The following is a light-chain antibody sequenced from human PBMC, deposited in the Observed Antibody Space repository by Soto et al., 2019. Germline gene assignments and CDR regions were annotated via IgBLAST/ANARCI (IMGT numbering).Light chain of an antibody. CDR2: GAS. J-gene: IGKJ3*01. CDR3: LKKYFYPFT. Sequence: EIVLTQSPGTLSFSPGERATLSCRASQSVSSSYLAWYQQKPGQAPRLLIYGASSRATGIPDRFSGSGSGTDFTLTISSLQPEDFATYYCLKKYFYPFTFGPGTKVDIK. CDR1: QSVSSSY. V-gene: IGKV3-20*01.